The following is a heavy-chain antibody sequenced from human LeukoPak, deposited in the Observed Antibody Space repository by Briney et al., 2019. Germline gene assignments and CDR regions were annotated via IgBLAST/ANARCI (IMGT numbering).Heavy chain of an antibody. Sequence: GGSLRLSCAASGFTVSSDYMNWVRQAPGKGLEWVSVIYSDGSTYYADSVKGRFTISRDNSKNTLYLQMNSLRAEDTAVYYCAKDEAARSGEKGTKGAFDIWGQGTMVTVSS. D-gene: IGHD2-15*01. CDR1: GFTVSSDY. J-gene: IGHJ3*02. V-gene: IGHV3-53*01. CDR2: IYSDGST. CDR3: AKDEAARSGEKGTKGAFDI.